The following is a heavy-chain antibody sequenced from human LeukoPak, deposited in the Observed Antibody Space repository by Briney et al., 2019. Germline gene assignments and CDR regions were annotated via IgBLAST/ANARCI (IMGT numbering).Heavy chain of an antibody. V-gene: IGHV3-48*04. Sequence: GGSLRLSCAASGFTFSSYSMNWVRQAPGKGLEWVSYISSSSSTIYYADSVKGRFTISRDNAKNSLYLQMNSLRAEDTALYYCAKDPSSSWYGGFDYWGQGTLVTVSS. D-gene: IGHD6-13*01. CDR1: GFTFSSYS. CDR3: AKDPSSSWYGGFDY. J-gene: IGHJ4*02. CDR2: ISSSSSTI.